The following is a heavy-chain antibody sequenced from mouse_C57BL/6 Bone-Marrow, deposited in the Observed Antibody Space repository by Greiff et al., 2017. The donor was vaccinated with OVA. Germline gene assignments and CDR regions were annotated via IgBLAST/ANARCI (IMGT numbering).Heavy chain of an antibody. CDR3: ARKGIYYDYYYAMDY. V-gene: IGHV8-12*01. D-gene: IGHD2-4*01. J-gene: IGHJ4*01. Sequence: QVQLKESGPGILQSSQTLSLTCSFSGFSLSTSGMGVSWIRQPSGKGLEWLAHIYWDDDKRYNPSLKSRLTISKDTSRNQVFLKITSVDTADTATYYCARKGIYYDYYYAMDYWGQGTSVTVSS. CDR1: GFSLSTSGMG. CDR2: IYWDDDK.